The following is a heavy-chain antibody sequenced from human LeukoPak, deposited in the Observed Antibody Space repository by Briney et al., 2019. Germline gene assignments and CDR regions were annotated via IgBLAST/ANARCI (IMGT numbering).Heavy chain of an antibody. CDR3: ARHLKYNWNYVDY. CDR1: GGSISSYY. CDR2: IYTSGST. J-gene: IGHJ4*02. V-gene: IGHV4-4*09. D-gene: IGHD1-20*01. Sequence: SETLSLTCTVSGGSISSYYWSWIRQPPGKGLEWIGYIYTSGSTNYNPSLKSRVTISVDTSKNQFSLKLSSVTAADTAVYYCARHLKYNWNYVDYWGQGTLVIVSS.